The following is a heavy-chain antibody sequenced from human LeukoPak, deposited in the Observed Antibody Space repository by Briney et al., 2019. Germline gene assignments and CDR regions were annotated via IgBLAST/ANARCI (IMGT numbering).Heavy chain of an antibody. CDR1: AFTFSSYW. CDR3: ARAPSEIGGYYPEYFRH. CDR2: IKSDGST. J-gene: IGHJ1*01. V-gene: IGHV3-74*01. Sequence: GRSLRLSCAAYAFTFSSYWMHCVRQAPGKWLVWVSRIKSDGSTNYAESVKGRFTISRDNAKNTVSLQMNSLRAEDTGVYYCARAPSEIGGYYPEYFRHWGQGTLVTVSS. D-gene: IGHD3-22*01.